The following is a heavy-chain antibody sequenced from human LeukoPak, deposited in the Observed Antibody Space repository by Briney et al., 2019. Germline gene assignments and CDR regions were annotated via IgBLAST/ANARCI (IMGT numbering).Heavy chain of an antibody. CDR3: AGSVASSGHMPHHY. CDR1: GYTFTGYY. D-gene: IGHD5-18*01. Sequence: EASVKVSCKASGYTFTGYYIHWVRQAPGQGLEWMGWINPNRGGTYYAQNFQGRVTMTSDTSITTVYMELSGLTSDDTSVYYCAGSVASSGHMPHHYWGQGTLVTVSS. J-gene: IGHJ4*02. CDR2: INPNRGGT. V-gene: IGHV1-2*02.